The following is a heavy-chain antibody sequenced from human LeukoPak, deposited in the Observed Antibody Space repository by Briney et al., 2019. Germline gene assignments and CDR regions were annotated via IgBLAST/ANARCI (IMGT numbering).Heavy chain of an antibody. J-gene: IGHJ5*02. CDR1: GGSFSGYY. CDR3: ARGWATSGAWFDP. V-gene: IGHV4-34*11. D-gene: IGHD1-26*01. CDR2: VYYTGST. Sequence: SETLSLTCAVYGGSFSGYYWSWIRQPPGKGLEWMGYVYYTGSTNYNPSLKSRVTILIDTSKNQFSLKLSSVTPADTAVYYCARGWATSGAWFDPWGQGTLVTVSS.